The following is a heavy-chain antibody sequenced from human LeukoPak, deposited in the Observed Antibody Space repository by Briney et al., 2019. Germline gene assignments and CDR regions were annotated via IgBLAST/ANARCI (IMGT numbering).Heavy chain of an antibody. Sequence: GGSLRLSCAASGFTFSNFAMHWVRQASGKGLEWVAVISYDGDNEYYADSVKGRFTISRDIVKNSLYLQMDSLRAEDTAVYYCARDQCSSTSCYYGDNYYYYYGMDVWGQGTTVTVSS. CDR2: ISYDGDNE. CDR3: ARDQCSSTSCYYGDNYYYYYGMDV. CDR1: GFTFSNFA. V-gene: IGHV3-30-3*01. J-gene: IGHJ6*02. D-gene: IGHD2-2*01.